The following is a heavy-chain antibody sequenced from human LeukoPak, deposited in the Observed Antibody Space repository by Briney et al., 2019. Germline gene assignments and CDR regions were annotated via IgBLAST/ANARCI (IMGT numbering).Heavy chain of an antibody. CDR2: INTYTGTP. D-gene: IGHD5-12*01. Sequence: ASVKVSCKASGYTFSGYYIHWVRQAPGQGLERMGWINTYTGTPTYAQGFTGRFVFSLDSSVSTAYLQISGLKAEDIAVYYCARQYSGFDSLYFDSWGQGTLVTVSS. CDR3: ARQYSGFDSLYFDS. V-gene: IGHV7-4-1*02. CDR1: GYTFSGYY. J-gene: IGHJ4*02.